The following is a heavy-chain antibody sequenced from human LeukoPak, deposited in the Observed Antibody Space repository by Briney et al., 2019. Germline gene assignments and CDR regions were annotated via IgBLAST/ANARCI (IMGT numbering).Heavy chain of an antibody. D-gene: IGHD2-8*01. CDR2: ISGSGGST. CDR3: AKVVNGVRGYMDV. J-gene: IGHJ6*03. V-gene: IGHV3-23*01. Sequence: GGSLRLSCAASGFTFSSYAMSWVRQAPGKGLEWVSAISGSGGSTYYADSVKGRFTISRDNSKNTLYLQMSSLRAEDTAVYYCAKVVNGVRGYMDVWGKGTTVTVSS. CDR1: GFTFSSYA.